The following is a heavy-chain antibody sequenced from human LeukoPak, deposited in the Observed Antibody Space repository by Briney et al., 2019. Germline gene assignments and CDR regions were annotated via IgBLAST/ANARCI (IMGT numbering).Heavy chain of an antibody. CDR1: GFTFRDYG. CDR3: ARSGWFGELGFDY. D-gene: IGHD3-10*01. CDR2: ISSSSSYI. J-gene: IGHJ4*02. V-gene: IGHV3-21*01. Sequence: GGSLRLSCAASGFTFRDYGMNWVRQAPGKGLEWVSSISSSSSYIYHADSVKGRFTFSRDNAKNSLYLQMNSLRAEDTAVYYCARSGWFGELGFDYWGQGTLVTVPS.